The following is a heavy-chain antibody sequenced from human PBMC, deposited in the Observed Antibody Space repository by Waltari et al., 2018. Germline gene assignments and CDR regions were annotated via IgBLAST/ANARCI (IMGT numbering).Heavy chain of an antibody. CDR1: GGSISSYY. Sequence: QVQLQESGPGLVKPSETLSLTCTVSGGSISSYYWSWIRQPPGKGLEWIGYIYYSGSTNYNPSLKSRVTISVDTSKNQFSLKLSSVTAADTAVYYCARQEKWLLPFDYWGQGTLVTVSS. V-gene: IGHV4-59*08. J-gene: IGHJ4*02. CDR2: IYYSGST. D-gene: IGHD6-19*01. CDR3: ARQEKWLLPFDY.